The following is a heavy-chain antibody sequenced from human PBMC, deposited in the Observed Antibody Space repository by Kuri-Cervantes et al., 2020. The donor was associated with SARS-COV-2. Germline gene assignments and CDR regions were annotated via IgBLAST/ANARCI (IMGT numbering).Heavy chain of an antibody. CDR3: ARYGAVERDYYYYYGMDV. Sequence: GGSLRLSCAASGFTVSSNYMSWVRQAPGKGLEWVSVIYSGGSTYYADSVKGRFTISRDNSKNTLHLQMNSLRAEDTAVYYCARYGAVERDYYYYYGMDVWGQGTTVTVSS. J-gene: IGHJ6*02. V-gene: IGHV3-66*01. CDR1: GFTVSSNY. CDR2: IYSGGST. D-gene: IGHD1-1*01.